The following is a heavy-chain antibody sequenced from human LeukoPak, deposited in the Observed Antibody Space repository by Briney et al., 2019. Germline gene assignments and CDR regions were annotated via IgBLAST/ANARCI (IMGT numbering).Heavy chain of an antibody. CDR3: ARVPRIVGATSGAFDI. J-gene: IGHJ3*02. Sequence: ASVKVSCKASGYTFTSYGISWVRQAPGQGLEWMGWISAYNGNTNYAQKLQGRVTMTTDTSTSTAYMELRSLRSDDTAVYYCARVPRIVGATSGAFDIWGQGTMVTVSS. CDR1: GYTFTSYG. V-gene: IGHV1-18*01. D-gene: IGHD1-26*01. CDR2: ISAYNGNT.